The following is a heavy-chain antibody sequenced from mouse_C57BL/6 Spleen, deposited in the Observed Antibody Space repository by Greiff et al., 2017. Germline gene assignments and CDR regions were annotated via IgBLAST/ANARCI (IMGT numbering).Heavy chain of an antibody. CDR1: GFTFSSYT. CDR3: ARELGSYAMDY. V-gene: IGHV5-9*01. D-gene: IGHD4-1*01. Sequence: DVKLVESGGGLVKPGGSLKLSCAASGFTFSSYTMSWVRQTPEKRLEWVATISGGGGNTYYPDSVKGRFTISRDNAKNTLYLQMSSLRSEDTALYYCARELGSYAMDYWGQGTSVTVSS. CDR2: ISGGGGNT. J-gene: IGHJ4*01.